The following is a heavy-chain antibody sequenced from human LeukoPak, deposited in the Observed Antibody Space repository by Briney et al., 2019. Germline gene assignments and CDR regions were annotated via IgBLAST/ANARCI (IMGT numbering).Heavy chain of an antibody. V-gene: IGHV2-70*11. D-gene: IGHD3-22*01. J-gene: IGHJ3*02. CDR1: GFSLSTSGMC. CDR3: ARHYYYDSSGWAFDI. CDR2: TDWDDDK. Sequence: SGPALVNPTQTLTLTCTFSGFSLSTSGMCVSWIRQPPGKALEWLARTDWDDDKYYSTSLKTRLTISKDTSKNQVVLTMTNMDPVDTATYYCARHYYYDSSGWAFDIWGQGTMVTVSS.